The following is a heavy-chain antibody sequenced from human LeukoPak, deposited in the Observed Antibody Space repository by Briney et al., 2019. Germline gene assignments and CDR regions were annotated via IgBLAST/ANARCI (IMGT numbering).Heavy chain of an antibody. CDR2: IKPDGREK. J-gene: IGHJ4*02. CDR3: ARDLVGASYY. CDR1: GFTVSSNY. V-gene: IGHV3-7*01. Sequence: PGGSLRLSCAASGFTVSSNYMSWLRQAPGKGLEWVANIKPDGREKYYVDSVKGRFTISRDNVKNSLFLQMNSLRAEDTAVYYCARDLVGASYYWGQGTLVTVSS. D-gene: IGHD1-26*01.